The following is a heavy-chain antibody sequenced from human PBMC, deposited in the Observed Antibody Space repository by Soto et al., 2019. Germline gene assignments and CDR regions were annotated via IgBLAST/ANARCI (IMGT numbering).Heavy chain of an antibody. V-gene: IGHV4-39*01. J-gene: IGHJ6*02. CDR3: AGGDYYHSSGYYFYYYTMDV. CDR2: VYYGGST. D-gene: IGHD3-22*01. Sequence: SETLSLTCTVSGSSISSSSYYWGWIRQPPGKGLEWIGNVYYGGSTYYNPSLKSRVTISVETSKSQFSLKLSSVTAADTAVYYCAGGDYYHSSGYYFYYYTMDVWGPGTTVTVSS. CDR1: GSSISSSSYY.